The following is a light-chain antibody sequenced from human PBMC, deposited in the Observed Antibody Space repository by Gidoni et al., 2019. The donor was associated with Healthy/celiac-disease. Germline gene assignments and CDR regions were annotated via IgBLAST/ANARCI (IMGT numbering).Light chain of an antibody. J-gene: IGLJ2*01. V-gene: IGLV3-1*01. Sequence: SYELTQPPSVSVSPGQTASITCSGDKLGDKYACWYQQKPGQSPVLVIYQDSKRPSGIPERFSGYNSGNTATRTISGTQAMDEADYYGQAWDSSTVVFGGGTKLTVL. CDR1: KLGDKY. CDR3: QAWDSSTVV. CDR2: QDS.